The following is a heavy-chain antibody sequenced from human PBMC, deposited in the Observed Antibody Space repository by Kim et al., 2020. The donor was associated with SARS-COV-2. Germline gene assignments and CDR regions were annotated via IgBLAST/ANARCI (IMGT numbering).Heavy chain of an antibody. CDR2: INPSGGST. J-gene: IGHJ4*02. CDR1: GYTFTSYY. V-gene: IGHV1-46*01. D-gene: IGHD2-2*02. Sequence: ASVKVSCKASGYTFTSYYMHWVRQAPGQGLEWMGIINPSGGSTSYAQKFQGRVTMTRDTSTSTVYMELSSLRSEDTAVYYCARDLTAATAIGHLGYLHYWGQGTLVTVSS. CDR3: ARDLTAATAIGHLGYLHY.